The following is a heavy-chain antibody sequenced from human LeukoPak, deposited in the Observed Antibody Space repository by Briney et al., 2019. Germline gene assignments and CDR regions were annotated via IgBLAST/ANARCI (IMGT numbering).Heavy chain of an antibody. V-gene: IGHV1-8*01. CDR2: MNPTCGNT. J-gene: IGHJ4*02. CDR3: ARVKTIFGVDSYGY. CDR1: GYTFTSYD. D-gene: IGHD3-3*01. Sequence: GSSVKVSCKASGYTFTSYDINWVRQATGQGLEWMGWMNPTCGNTRYPQKFQGRVTMTRNTSISTAYMELSSLGSEDTVVYYCARVKTIFGVDSYGYWGQGTLVTVSS.